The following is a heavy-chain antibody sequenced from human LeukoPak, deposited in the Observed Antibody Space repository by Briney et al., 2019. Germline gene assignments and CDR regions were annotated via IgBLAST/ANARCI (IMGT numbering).Heavy chain of an antibody. V-gene: IGHV3-21*01. CDR3: ARDSSSPYWYFNL. CDR2: ISSSSTYI. J-gene: IGHJ2*01. CDR1: GFTFSSYS. Sequence: GGSLRLSCAASGFTFSSYSMNWVRQAPGKGLEWVSSISSSSTYIYYADSVKGRFTISRGNAKNSLYLQMNSLRAEDTAAYYCARDSSSPYWYFNLWGRGTLVTVSS.